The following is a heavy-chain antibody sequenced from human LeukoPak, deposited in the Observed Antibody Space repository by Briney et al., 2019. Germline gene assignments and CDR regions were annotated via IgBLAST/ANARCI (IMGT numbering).Heavy chain of an antibody. Sequence: GASVKVSCKVSGYTLTELSMHWVRQAPGKGLEWMGGFDPEDGETIYAQKFQGRVTMTEDTSTDTAYMELSGLRSEDTAVYYCATLPFYGSGSYYTLPFDYWGQGTLVTVSS. V-gene: IGHV1-24*01. J-gene: IGHJ4*02. CDR3: ATLPFYGSGSYYTLPFDY. CDR1: GYTLTELS. D-gene: IGHD3-10*01. CDR2: FDPEDGET.